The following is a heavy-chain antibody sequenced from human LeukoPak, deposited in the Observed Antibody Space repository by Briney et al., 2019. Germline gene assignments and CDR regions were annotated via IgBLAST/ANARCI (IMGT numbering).Heavy chain of an antibody. CDR2: INPNSGGT. Sequence: ASVKVSCKASGYTFTDYYIHWVRQAPGQGLEWMGWINPNSGGTNYAQKFQGRVTVTRDTSISTAYMELSSLRSDDTAVYYCARGSIAVAPTGYWGQGTLVTVSS. V-gene: IGHV1-2*02. D-gene: IGHD6-19*01. J-gene: IGHJ4*02. CDR1: GYTFTDYY. CDR3: ARGSIAVAPTGY.